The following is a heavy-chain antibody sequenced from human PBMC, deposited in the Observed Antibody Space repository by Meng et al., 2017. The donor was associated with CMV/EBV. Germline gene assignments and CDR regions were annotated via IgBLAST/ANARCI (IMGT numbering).Heavy chain of an antibody. V-gene: IGHV1-2*02. J-gene: IGHJ3*01. CDR2: INPKSSGT. Sequence: ASVKVSCKAFGYTFTDYYIHWVRQAPGQGLEWMGWINPKSSGTNYAQKFEGRVTMTRDTSISTVYMQLSRLRSDDTAVYYCARAWTYCDTSRCYAFDVWGQGTMVTVSS. D-gene: IGHD2/OR15-2a*01. CDR3: ARAWTYCDTSRCYAFDV. CDR1: GYTFTDYY.